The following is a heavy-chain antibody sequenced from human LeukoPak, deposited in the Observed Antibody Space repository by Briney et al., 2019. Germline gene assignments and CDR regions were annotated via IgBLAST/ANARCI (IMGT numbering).Heavy chain of an antibody. CDR1: GGTFSSYA. J-gene: IGHJ4*02. CDR2: IIPIFGTA. D-gene: IGHD2-21*01. Sequence: TVKVSCKASGGTFSSYAISWVRQAPGQGLEWMGGIIPIFGTANYAQKFQGRVTITADESTSTAYMELSSLRSEDTAVYYCARTLAYCGGDCYSEWGQGTLVTVS. V-gene: IGHV1-69*01. CDR3: ARTLAYCGGDCYSE.